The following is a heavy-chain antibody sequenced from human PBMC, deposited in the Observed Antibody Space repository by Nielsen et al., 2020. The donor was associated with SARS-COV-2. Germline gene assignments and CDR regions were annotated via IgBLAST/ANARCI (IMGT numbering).Heavy chain of an antibody. CDR3: AAVGGMAGNKINYFDY. Sequence: SETLSLTCTVSGGSISSSSYYWGWIRQPPGKGLEWIGYIYYSGSTNYNPSLKSRVTISVDKSKNQFSLKLSSVTAADTAVYYCAAVGGMAGNKINYFDYWGQGTLVTVSS. CDR2: IYYSGST. CDR1: GGSISSSSYY. J-gene: IGHJ4*02. V-gene: IGHV4-61*05. D-gene: IGHD6-19*01.